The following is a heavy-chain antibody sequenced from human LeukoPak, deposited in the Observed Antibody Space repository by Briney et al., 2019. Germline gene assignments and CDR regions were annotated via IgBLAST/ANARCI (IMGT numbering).Heavy chain of an antibody. J-gene: IGHJ4*02. D-gene: IGHD3-22*01. CDR1: GFTFSSYA. V-gene: IGHV3-23*01. Sequence: GGSLRLSCAASGFTFSSYAMSWVRQAPGKGLEWVSAISGSGGSTYYADSVKGRFTISRDNAKNSLYLQMNSLRAEDTAVYYCARVRSYYDSSGFDYWGQGTLVTVSS. CDR2: ISGSGGST. CDR3: ARVRSYYDSSGFDY.